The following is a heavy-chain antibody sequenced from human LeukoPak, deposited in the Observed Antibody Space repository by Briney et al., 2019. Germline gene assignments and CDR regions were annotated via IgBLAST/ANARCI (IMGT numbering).Heavy chain of an antibody. V-gene: IGHV3-74*01. CDR1: GFTFSSFW. Sequence: PGGSLRLSCAASGFTFSSFWMHWVRQAPGKGLVWVSRINTDGKTTTYADSVKGRFTISRDNTKNTLYLQMNSLNAEDTALYYCARDYPPYWGQGTLVTVSA. CDR2: INTDGKTT. CDR3: ARDYPPY. J-gene: IGHJ4*02.